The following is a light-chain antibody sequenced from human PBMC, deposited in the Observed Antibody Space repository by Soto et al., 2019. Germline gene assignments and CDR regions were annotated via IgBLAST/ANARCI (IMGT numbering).Light chain of an antibody. V-gene: IGKV3-15*01. J-gene: IGKJ4*01. CDR3: QEYNNWHPIT. CDR2: GAS. CDR1: QSVSSN. Sequence: EIVMTQSPATVSVSPGERATLSCRASQSVSSNLAWYQQKPGQAPRLLIYGASTRATGIPARFSGSGSGTEFTLTITSLQSEDFAVYYCQEYNNWHPITFGGGTKVDIK.